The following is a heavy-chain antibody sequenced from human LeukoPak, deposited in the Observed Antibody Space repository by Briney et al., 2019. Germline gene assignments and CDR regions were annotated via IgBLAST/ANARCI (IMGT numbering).Heavy chain of an antibody. CDR1: GYTFTSYD. CDR2: MNPNSGNT. D-gene: IGHD5-24*01. V-gene: IGHV1-8*03. J-gene: IGHJ4*02. CDR3: ARGVGKMATYYFDY. Sequence: ASVKVSCKASGYTFTSYDINWVRQATGQGREWMGWMNPNSGNTGYAQKFQGRVTITRNTSISTAYMELSSLRSEDTAVYYCARGVGKMATYYFDYWGQGTLVTVSS.